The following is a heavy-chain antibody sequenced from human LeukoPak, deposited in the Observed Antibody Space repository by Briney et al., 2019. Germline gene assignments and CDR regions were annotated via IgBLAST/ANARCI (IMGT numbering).Heavy chain of an antibody. Sequence: PSDTLSLTCAVSGYSISSSNWWGWIRQPPGKGLEWIGYIFYSGSIYYNPSLKSRVTMSVDTSKNQFSLQLNSVTPEDTAVYYCARGITMVRGVIDYYYYMDVWGKGTTVTVSS. V-gene: IGHV4-28*05. D-gene: IGHD3-10*01. CDR3: ARGITMVRGVIDYYYYMDV. J-gene: IGHJ6*03. CDR2: IFYSGSI. CDR1: GYSISSSNW.